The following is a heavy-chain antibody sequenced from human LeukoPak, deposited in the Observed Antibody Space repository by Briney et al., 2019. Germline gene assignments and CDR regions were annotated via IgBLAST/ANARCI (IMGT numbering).Heavy chain of an antibody. V-gene: IGHV4-61*02. CDR2: IYTTGST. CDR1: GASISSGGYY. J-gene: IGHJ4*02. Sequence: PSETLSLTCTVSGASISSGGYYWSWVRQPAGKGVEWIGRIYTTGSTDYNPSFKSRVTISVDTSKNQFSLKLNSVTAADTAVYYCARGTSLMDYWGRGILVTISS. CDR3: ARGTSLMDY. D-gene: IGHD3-16*01.